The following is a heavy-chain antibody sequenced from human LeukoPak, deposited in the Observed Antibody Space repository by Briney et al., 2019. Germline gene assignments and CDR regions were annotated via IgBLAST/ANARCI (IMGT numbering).Heavy chain of an antibody. J-gene: IGHJ5*02. CDR3: ARVIVEVPAAKVWFDP. CDR2: MNPNSGNT. Sequence: GASVKVSCKASGYTFTSYDINWVRQATGQGLEWMGWMNPNSGNTGYAQKFQGRMTITRNTSISTAYMELSSLRSEDTAVYYCARVIVEVPAAKVWFDPWGQGTLVTVSS. V-gene: IGHV1-8*03. D-gene: IGHD2-2*01. CDR1: GYTFTSYD.